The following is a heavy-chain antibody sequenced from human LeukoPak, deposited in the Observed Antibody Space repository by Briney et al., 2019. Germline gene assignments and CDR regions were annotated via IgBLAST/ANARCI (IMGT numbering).Heavy chain of an antibody. CDR3: ARDSDYVWGIDY. J-gene: IGHJ4*02. V-gene: IGHV3-74*01. Sequence: GRSLRLSCAASAFTFSSYWMPWVRQAPGKGLVWVSRINSDGSSTSYADSVKGRFTISRDDAKNTLYLQMNSLRAEDTAVYYCARDSDYVWGIDYWGQGTLVTVSS. D-gene: IGHD3-16*01. CDR1: AFTFSSYW. CDR2: INSDGSST.